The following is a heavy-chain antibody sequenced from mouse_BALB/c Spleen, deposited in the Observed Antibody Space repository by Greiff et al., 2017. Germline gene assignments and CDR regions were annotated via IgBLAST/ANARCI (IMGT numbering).Heavy chain of an antibody. D-gene: IGHD2-3*01. V-gene: IGHV1S81*02. CDR1: GYTFTSYW. J-gene: IGHJ2*01. Sequence: QVQLQQPGAELVKPGASVKLSCKASGYTFTSYWMHWVKQRPGQGLEWIGEINPSNGRTNYNEKFKSKATLTVDKSSSTAYMQLSSLTSEDSAVYYCARDGHYFDYWGQGTTLTVSS. CDR2: INPSNGRT. CDR3: ARDGHYFDY.